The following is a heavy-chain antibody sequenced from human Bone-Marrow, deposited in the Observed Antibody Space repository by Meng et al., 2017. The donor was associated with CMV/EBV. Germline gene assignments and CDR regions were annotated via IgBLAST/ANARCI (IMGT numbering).Heavy chain of an antibody. CDR1: GFTVSSNY. Sequence: GESLKISCAASGFTVSSNYMSWVRQAPGKGLEWVSSISSSSSYIYYADSVKGRFTISRDNAKNSLYLQMNSLRAEDTAVYYCARVKAAAAKGADAYDIWDQATMATVSS. J-gene: IGHJ3*02. D-gene: IGHD6-13*01. CDR3: ARVKAAAAKGADAYDI. V-gene: IGHV3-21*01. CDR2: ISSSSSYI.